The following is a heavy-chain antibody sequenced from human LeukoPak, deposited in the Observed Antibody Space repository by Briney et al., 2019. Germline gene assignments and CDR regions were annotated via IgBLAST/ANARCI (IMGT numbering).Heavy chain of an antibody. Sequence: ASVKVSCKASGGTFSSYAISWVRQAPGQGLEWMGRIIPIFGTANYAQKFQGRVTITTDESTSTAYMELSSLRSEDTAVYYCARGLRSYYGSGSYGPFDYWGQGTLVTVSS. J-gene: IGHJ4*02. V-gene: IGHV1-69*05. CDR3: ARGLRSYYGSGSYGPFDY. CDR2: IIPIFGTA. D-gene: IGHD3-10*01. CDR1: GGTFSSYA.